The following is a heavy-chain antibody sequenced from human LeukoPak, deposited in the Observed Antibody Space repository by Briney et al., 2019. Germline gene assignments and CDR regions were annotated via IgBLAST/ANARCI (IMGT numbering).Heavy chain of an antibody. CDR3: ARQPGGTAAFDI. CDR2: SHSSGET. V-gene: IGHV4-59*08. CDR1: GVSMTNYY. D-gene: IGHD1-14*01. J-gene: IGHJ3*02. Sequence: SETLSLTCTVSGVSMTNYYWSWIRQPPGKGLEWIAYSHSSGETKYNPSLKSRITISVDTTKNEFSLELSSVTAADTAVYCGARQPGGTAAFDIWGQGTTVTVSA.